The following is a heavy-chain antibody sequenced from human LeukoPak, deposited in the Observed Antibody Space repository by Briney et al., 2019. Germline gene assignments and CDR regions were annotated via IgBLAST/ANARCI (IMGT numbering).Heavy chain of an antibody. V-gene: IGHV3-53*01. CDR1: GFTVSRNH. CDR3: ARSAPERGYSYGGFDY. J-gene: IGHJ4*02. Sequence: PGGSLRLSCAASGFTVSRNHMSWVRQAPGKGLGWVSVIYSGGSTNYADSVKGRFTISRDNSKNTLYLQMNSLRAEDTAVYYCARSAPERGYSYGGFDYWGQGTLVTVSS. CDR2: IYSGGST. D-gene: IGHD5-18*01.